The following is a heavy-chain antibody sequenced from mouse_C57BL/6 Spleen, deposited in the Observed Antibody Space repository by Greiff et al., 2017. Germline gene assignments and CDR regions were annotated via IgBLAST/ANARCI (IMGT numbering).Heavy chain of an antibody. V-gene: IGHV3-6*01. D-gene: IGHD2-5*01. CDR2: ISYDGSN. CDR1: GYSITSGYY. CDR3: AIYYSNPMDY. J-gene: IGHJ4*01. Sequence: ESGPGLVKPSQSLSLTCSVTGYSITSGYYWNWIRQFPGNKLEWMGYISYDGSNNYNPSLKNRISITRDTSKNQFFLKLNSVTTEDTATYYCAIYYSNPMDYWGQGTSVTVSS.